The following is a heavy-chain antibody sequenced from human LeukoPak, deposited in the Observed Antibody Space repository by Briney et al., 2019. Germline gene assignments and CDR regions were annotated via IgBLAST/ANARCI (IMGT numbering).Heavy chain of an antibody. CDR1: GFTFSGFA. J-gene: IGHJ4*02. Sequence: GRSLRHSCAASGFTFSGFAMHWVRQAPGKGLEWISGITSNGASGGYADSVKGRFTISRDNSKNSLYLQMNSLRVEDMALYDCGKDMWGGEARGEGSDYRGQGTLVTVSS. V-gene: IGHV3-9*03. CDR3: GKDMWGGEARGEGSDY. CDR2: ITSNGASG. D-gene: IGHD3-10*01.